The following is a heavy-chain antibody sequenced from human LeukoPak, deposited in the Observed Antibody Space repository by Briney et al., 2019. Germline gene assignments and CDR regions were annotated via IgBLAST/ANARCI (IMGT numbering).Heavy chain of an antibody. CDR2: ISSSSSYI. CDR1: GFTFSSYS. D-gene: IGHD6-19*01. CDR3: ARTVGGGWSLLEIKLPKDYFDY. Sequence: PGGSLRLSCAASGFTFSSYSMNWVRQAPGKGLEWVSSISSSSSYIYYADSVKGRFTISRDNAKNSLYLQMNSLRAEDTAVYYCARTVGGGWSLLEIKLPKDYFDYWGQGTLVTVSS. V-gene: IGHV3-21*01. J-gene: IGHJ4*02.